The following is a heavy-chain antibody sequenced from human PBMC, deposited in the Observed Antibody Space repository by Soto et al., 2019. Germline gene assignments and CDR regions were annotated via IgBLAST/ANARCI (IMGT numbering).Heavy chain of an antibody. D-gene: IGHD5-12*01. J-gene: IGHJ6*02. Sequence: SVKVSCKASGGTFNNYPITWVRQAPGEGLEWMGGSIPIFGTANYAQKFQGRGTISVDESTSTAYMELSSLRSEDTAVYYCARGRGYSGDDHYYYFETDVWG. CDR1: GGTFNNYP. CDR2: SIPIFGTA. CDR3: ARGRGYSGDDHYYYFETDV. V-gene: IGHV1-69*13.